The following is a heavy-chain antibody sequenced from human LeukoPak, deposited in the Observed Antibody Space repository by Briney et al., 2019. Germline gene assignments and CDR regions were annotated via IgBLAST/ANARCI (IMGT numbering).Heavy chain of an antibody. V-gene: IGHV3-23*01. CDR2: ISGSGGST. D-gene: IGHD3-10*01. Sequence: PGGSLRLSCAASGFTFSSYAMSWVRQALGKGLEWVSAISGSGGSTYYADSVKGRFTISRDNSKNTLYLQMNSLRAEDTAVYYCAKDLEAYGSGSYYFDYWGQGTLVTVSS. CDR3: AKDLEAYGSGSYYFDY. CDR1: GFTFSSYA. J-gene: IGHJ4*02.